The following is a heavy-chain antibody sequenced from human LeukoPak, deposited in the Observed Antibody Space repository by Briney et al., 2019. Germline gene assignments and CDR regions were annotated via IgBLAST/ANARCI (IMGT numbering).Heavy chain of an antibody. CDR1: GGSVNSYY. CDR3: ARASFWSGYRIDY. Sequence: PSETLSLTCTVSGGSVNSYYWGWIRQPPGKGLECIGYIHYTGSTNYNPSLKSRVTISVDTSKNQFSLKLSSVTAADTAVYYCARASFWSGYRIDYWGQGTLVTVSS. V-gene: IGHV4-59*02. J-gene: IGHJ4*02. CDR2: IHYTGST. D-gene: IGHD3-3*01.